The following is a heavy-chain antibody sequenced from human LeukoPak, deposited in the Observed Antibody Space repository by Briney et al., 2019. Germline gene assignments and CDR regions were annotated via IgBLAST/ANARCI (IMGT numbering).Heavy chain of an antibody. CDR1: GYTFTRYA. J-gene: IGHJ4*02. CDR3: ARDLRGYSYGLGTTFDY. CDR2: INTNTGNP. V-gene: IGHV7-4-1*02. D-gene: IGHD5-18*01. Sequence: ASVKVSCKASGYTFTRYAVNWVRQAPGRGLEWMGWINTNTGNPTYAQGFTGRFVFSLGTSVSTAYLQISSLKAEDTAVYFCARDLRGYSYGLGTTFDYWGQGTLVTVSS.